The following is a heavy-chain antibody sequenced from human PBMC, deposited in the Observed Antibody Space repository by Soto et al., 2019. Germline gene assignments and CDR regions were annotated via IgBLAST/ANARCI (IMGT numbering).Heavy chain of an antibody. Sequence: QVQLVQSGAEVKKPGASVKVSCKASGYTFTSYGISWVRQAPGQGLEWMGWISAYNGNTNYAQKLQGRVTMTTDTSTSTDYMELRSLRSDDTAVYYCARIGGGTAMVTGAFDIWGQGTMVTVSS. V-gene: IGHV1-18*01. CDR2: ISAYNGNT. J-gene: IGHJ3*02. CDR1: GYTFTSYG. D-gene: IGHD5-18*01. CDR3: ARIGGGTAMVTGAFDI.